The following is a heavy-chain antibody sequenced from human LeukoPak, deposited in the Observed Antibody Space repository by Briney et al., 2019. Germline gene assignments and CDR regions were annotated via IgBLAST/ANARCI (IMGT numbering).Heavy chain of an antibody. V-gene: IGHV3-30*02. J-gene: IGHJ4*02. CDR1: GFTFSSYG. CDR2: IRYDGSNK. CDR3: AKGDRSLSGGYAYDY. Sequence: GGSLRLSCAASGFTFSSYGMHWVRQAPAKGLEWVAFIRYDGSNKYYADSVKGRFTISRDNSKNTLYLQMNSLRAEDTAVYYCAKGDRSLSGGYAYDYWGQGTLVTVSS. D-gene: IGHD5-12*01.